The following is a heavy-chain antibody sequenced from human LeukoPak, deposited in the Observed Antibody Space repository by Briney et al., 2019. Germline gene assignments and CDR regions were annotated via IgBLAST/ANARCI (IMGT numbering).Heavy chain of an antibody. Sequence: ASVKVSCKASGGTFSSYAISWVRQAPGQGLEWMGGIIPIFGRANYAQKFQGRVTITADESTSTAYMELSSLGSEDTAVYYCARDVGYCSSTSCYRYSNFPFDYWGQGTLVTVSS. V-gene: IGHV1-69*13. D-gene: IGHD2-2*01. J-gene: IGHJ4*02. CDR1: GGTFSSYA. CDR3: ARDVGYCSSTSCYRYSNFPFDY. CDR2: IIPIFGRA.